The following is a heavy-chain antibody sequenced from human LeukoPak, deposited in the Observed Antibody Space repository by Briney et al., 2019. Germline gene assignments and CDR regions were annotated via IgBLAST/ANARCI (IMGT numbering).Heavy chain of an antibody. CDR2: IYYSGTT. D-gene: IGHD1-20*01. J-gene: IGHJ5*02. CDR1: GGSISSYY. V-gene: IGHV4-59*01. Sequence: SETLSLTCTVSGGSISSYYWSWIRQPPGKGLEWIGYIYYSGTTNHNPSLKSRVTISVDTSKNQFSLKLSSVTAADTAVYYCARLTRNRFGRFDPWGQGTLGTVSS. CDR3: ARLTRNRFGRFDP.